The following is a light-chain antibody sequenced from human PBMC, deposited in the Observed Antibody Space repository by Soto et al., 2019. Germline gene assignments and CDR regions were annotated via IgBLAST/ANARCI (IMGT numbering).Light chain of an antibody. CDR3: AAWDDSLNGVV. J-gene: IGLJ2*01. Sequence: QSVLTQPPSASRAPGQRVTISCSRSSSNIGSHTVHWFRQVPGTAPKLLIYTNNQRPSGVPDRFSGSKSGTSVSLAISGLQSEDEADYYCAAWDDSLNGVVFGGGTKLTVL. CDR1: SSNIGSHT. V-gene: IGLV1-44*01. CDR2: TNN.